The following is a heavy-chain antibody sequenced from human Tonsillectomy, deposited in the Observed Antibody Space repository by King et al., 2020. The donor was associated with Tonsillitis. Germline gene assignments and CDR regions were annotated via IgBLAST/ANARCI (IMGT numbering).Heavy chain of an antibody. CDR1: GFTFDDYA. CDR2: ISWNSGSI. J-gene: IGHJ4*02. D-gene: IGHD2-15*01. Sequence: VQLVESGGGLVQPGRSLRLSCAASGFTFDDYAMHWVRQAPGKGLEWVSGISWNSGSIGYADSMKGRFTISRDNAKNSLYLQMNSLRAEDTALYYCAKALGLVVVGSDLDFWGQGTLVTVSS. V-gene: IGHV3-9*01. CDR3: AKALGLVVVGSDLDF.